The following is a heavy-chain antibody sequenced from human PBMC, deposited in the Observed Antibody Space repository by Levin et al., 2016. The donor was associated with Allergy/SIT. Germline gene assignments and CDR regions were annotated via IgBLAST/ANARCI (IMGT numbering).Heavy chain of an antibody. CDR3: ARVTHYSNIDY. Sequence: WIRQPPGKGLEWIGSIYYSGSTYYNPSLKSRVTISVDTSKNQFSLKLSSVTAADTAVYYCARVTHYSNIDYWGQGTLVTVSS. CDR2: IYYSGST. V-gene: IGHV4-39*07. J-gene: IGHJ4*02. D-gene: IGHD4-11*01.